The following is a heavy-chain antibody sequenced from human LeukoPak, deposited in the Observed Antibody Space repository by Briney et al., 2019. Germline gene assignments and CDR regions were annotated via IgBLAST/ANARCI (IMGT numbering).Heavy chain of an antibody. D-gene: IGHD3-10*01. CDR2: IYTSGST. Sequence: PSETLSLTCTVSGGSISSGSYYWSWIRQPAGKGLEWIGRIYTSGSTNYNPSLKSRVTISVDTSKNQFSLKLSSVTAADTAVYYCASTEPITMVRGRELPYFDYWGQGTLVTVSS. CDR1: GGSISSGSYY. CDR3: ASTEPITMVRGRELPYFDY. J-gene: IGHJ4*02. V-gene: IGHV4-61*02.